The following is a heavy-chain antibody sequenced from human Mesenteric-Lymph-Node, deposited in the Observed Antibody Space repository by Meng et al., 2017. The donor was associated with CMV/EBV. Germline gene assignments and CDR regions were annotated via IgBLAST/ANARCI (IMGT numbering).Heavy chain of an antibody. CDR3: AREIDSGSSQGL. Sequence: FTVSGGSIGSSNWWSWARQSPGKGLEWIGEVFHSGNTIYNPSLENRVTISVDEPKNQFSLRLTSVTAADTAVYYCAREIDSGSSQGLWGQGTLVTVSS. J-gene: IGHJ4*02. CDR1: GGSIGSSNW. V-gene: IGHV4-4*02. D-gene: IGHD3-10*01. CDR2: VFHSGNT.